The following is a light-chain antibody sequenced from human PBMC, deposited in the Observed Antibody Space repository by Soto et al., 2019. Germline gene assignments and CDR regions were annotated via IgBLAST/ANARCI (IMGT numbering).Light chain of an antibody. CDR1: SGHSNYA. Sequence: QPVLTQSTSASASLGASVKLTCVLSSGHSNYAVAWHQQQPEKGPRYLMRLNSDGSHNRGDGIPDRFSGSSSGTERYLTISRRQSEDEADYYCQTWGTGTVIFGGGTKLTVL. V-gene: IGLV4-69*01. J-gene: IGLJ2*01. CDR2: LNSDGSH. CDR3: QTWGTGTVI.